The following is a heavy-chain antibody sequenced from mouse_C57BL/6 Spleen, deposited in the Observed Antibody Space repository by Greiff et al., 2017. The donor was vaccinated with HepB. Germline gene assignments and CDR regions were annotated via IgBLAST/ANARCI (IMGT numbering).Heavy chain of an antibody. CDR1: GYTFTSYW. V-gene: IGHV1-53*01. D-gene: IGHD2-4*01. CDR3: AREEGRYYDLLDY. J-gene: IGHJ2*01. CDR2: INPSNGGT. Sequence: VQLQQPGTELVKPGASVKLSCKASGYTFTSYWMHWVKQRPGQGLEWIGNINPSNGGTNYNEKFKSKATLTVDKSSSTAYMQLSSLTSEDSAVYYCAREEGRYYDLLDYWGQGTTLTVSS.